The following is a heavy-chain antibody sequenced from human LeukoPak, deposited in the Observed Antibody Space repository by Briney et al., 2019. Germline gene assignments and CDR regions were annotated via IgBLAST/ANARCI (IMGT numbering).Heavy chain of an antibody. CDR3: ARQNIYCSRTSCYEVDWFDP. D-gene: IGHD2-2*01. V-gene: IGHV4-39*01. Sequence: SETLSLTCTVSGGSISSSSYYWGWIRQPPGKGLEWIGSMYYSGSTYYNPPLKSRVTISVDTSKNQFSLKLSSVTAADTAVYYCARQNIYCSRTSCYEVDWFDPWGQGTLVTVSS. CDR1: GGSISSSSYY. J-gene: IGHJ5*02. CDR2: MYYSGST.